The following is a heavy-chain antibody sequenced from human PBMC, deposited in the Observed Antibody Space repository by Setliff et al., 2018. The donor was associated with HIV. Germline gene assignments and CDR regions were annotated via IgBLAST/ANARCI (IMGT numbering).Heavy chain of an antibody. CDR2: IYNNENT. J-gene: IGHJ4*02. CDR1: GGSISSYY. D-gene: IGHD3-16*02. Sequence: SETLSLTCTVSGGSISSYYWSWIRQPPGKVLECIGYIYNNENTNYNLSLKSRVTISVDTSKNQFSLKLSSVTAADTAVYYCARGGLRLGELSLFHDSWGQGVLVTVSS. CDR3: ARGGLRLGELSLFHDS. V-gene: IGHV4-59*01.